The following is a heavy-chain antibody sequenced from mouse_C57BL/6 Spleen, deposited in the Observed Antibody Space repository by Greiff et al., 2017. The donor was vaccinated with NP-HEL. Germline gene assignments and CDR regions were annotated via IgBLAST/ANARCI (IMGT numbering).Heavy chain of an antibody. D-gene: IGHD1-1*01. CDR3: ATNIDYGSSLWYFDV. J-gene: IGHJ1*03. Sequence: VQLQQSGPELVKPGASVKISCKASGYAFSSSWMNWVKQRPGKGLEWIGRIYPGDGDTNYNGKFKGKATLTADKSSSTAYMQLSSLTSEDSAVYFCATNIDYGSSLWYFDVWGTGTTVTVSS. V-gene: IGHV1-82*01. CDR2: IYPGDGDT. CDR1: GYAFSSSW.